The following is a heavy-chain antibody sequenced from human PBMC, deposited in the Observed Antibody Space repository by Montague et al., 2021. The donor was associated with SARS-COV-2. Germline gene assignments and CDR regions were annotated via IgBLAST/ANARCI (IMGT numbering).Heavy chain of an antibody. J-gene: IGHJ5*02. CDR3: ARLTTSGSIA. D-gene: IGHD6-19*01. CDR1: GGSINDTSYY. V-gene: IGHV4-39*01. Sequence: SETLSLTCTVSGGSINDTSYYWGWIRQPPGKGLEWIGSIFYRGNTHYNASLKSRVTVSADTSKNQFSLNLTFVTAADTALYYCARLTTSGSIAWGQGTLVTVSS. CDR2: IFYRGNT.